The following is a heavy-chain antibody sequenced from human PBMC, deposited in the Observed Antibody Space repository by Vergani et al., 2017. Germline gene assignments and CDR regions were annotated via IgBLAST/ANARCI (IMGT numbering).Heavy chain of an antibody. Sequence: QVQLVESGGGVVQPGRSLRLSCAASGFTFSTYGLHWVRQAPGKGLEWVAVIWYDGCNKYYADSVKGRFTVSRDNSKNTLYLQMNGLRAEDTAVYYCARRDSSSPALDYWGQGTLVTVSS. CDR1: GFTFSTYG. CDR2: IWYDGCNK. CDR3: ARRDSSSPALDY. V-gene: IGHV3-33*01. J-gene: IGHJ4*02. D-gene: IGHD6-6*01.